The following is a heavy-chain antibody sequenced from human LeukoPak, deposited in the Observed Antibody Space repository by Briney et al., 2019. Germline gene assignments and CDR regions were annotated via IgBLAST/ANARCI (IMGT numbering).Heavy chain of an antibody. Sequence: PGGSLRLSCADSGFTFSSYWMSWVRQAPGKGLEWVANIKQDGFEKYFVDSVKGRFTISRDNAKNSLYLQMNSLRAEDTAVYYWARISRSNWFNYYCCDYMDAWGKGTTVTVSS. CDR1: GFTFSSYW. CDR2: IKQDGFEK. D-gene: IGHD6-13*01. V-gene: IGHV3-7*01. J-gene: IGHJ6*03. CDR3: ARISRSNWFNYYCCDYMDA.